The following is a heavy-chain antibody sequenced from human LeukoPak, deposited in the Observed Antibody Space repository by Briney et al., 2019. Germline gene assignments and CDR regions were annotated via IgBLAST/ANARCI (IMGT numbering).Heavy chain of an antibody. CDR2: ISYDGSNK. J-gene: IGHJ4*02. Sequence: GGSLRLSCAASGFTFSSYAMHWVRQAPGKGLEWVAVISYDGSNKYYADSVKGRFTISRDNSKNTLHLQMNSLRAEDTAVYYCARDVDSSGWLDYWGQGTLVTVSS. D-gene: IGHD6-19*01. V-gene: IGHV3-30-3*01. CDR3: ARDVDSSGWLDY. CDR1: GFTFSSYA.